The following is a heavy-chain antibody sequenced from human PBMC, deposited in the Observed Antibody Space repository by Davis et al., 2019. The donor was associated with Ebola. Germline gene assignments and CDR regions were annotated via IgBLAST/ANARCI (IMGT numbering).Heavy chain of an antibody. V-gene: IGHV3-11*01. D-gene: IGHD2-2*01. CDR2: ISSSGSTI. J-gene: IGHJ6*02. CDR3: AKDALYQLRVYGMDV. Sequence: GESLKISCAASGFTFSDYYMSWIRQAPGKGLEWVSYISSSGSTIYYADSVKGRFTISRDNAKNSLYLQMNSLRAEDTALYYCAKDALYQLRVYGMDVWGQGTTVTVSS. CDR1: GFTFSDYY.